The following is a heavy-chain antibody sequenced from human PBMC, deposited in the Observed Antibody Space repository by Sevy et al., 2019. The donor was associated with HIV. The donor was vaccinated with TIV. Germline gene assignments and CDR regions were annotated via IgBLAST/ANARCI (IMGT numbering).Heavy chain of an antibody. Sequence: GGSLRLSCVAAGFTFNSHAMTWVRQAPGKGLEWVAAISGSGESTYYAGAVKGRFTISRDNSKNTLYLQMNSLRAEDTAVYYCAKSSLPYGDYHFDQWGQGTLVTVSS. V-gene: IGHV3-23*01. CDR2: ISGSGEST. CDR1: GFTFNSHA. J-gene: IGHJ4*02. D-gene: IGHD4-17*01. CDR3: AKSSLPYGDYHFDQ.